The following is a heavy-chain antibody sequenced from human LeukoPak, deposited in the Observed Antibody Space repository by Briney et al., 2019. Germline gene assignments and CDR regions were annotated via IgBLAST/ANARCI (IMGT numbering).Heavy chain of an antibody. CDR3: ARGEITGTGFDY. CDR1: GFTFSSYE. J-gene: IGHJ4*02. CDR2: ISSSGSTI. V-gene: IGHV3-48*03. D-gene: IGHD1-7*01. Sequence: PGGSLRLSSAASGFTFSSYEMNWVRQAPGKGLEWVSYISSSGSTIYYADSVKGRFTISRDNAKNSLYLQMNSLRAEDTAVYYCARGEITGTGFDYWGQGTLVTVSS.